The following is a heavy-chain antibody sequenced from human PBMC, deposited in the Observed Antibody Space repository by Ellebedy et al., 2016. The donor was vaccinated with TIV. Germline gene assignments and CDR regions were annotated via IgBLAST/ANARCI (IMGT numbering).Heavy chain of an antibody. Sequence: GESLKISCSASGFTFSHYAMHWVRQAPGKGLEYVSAINNNGGNTYYADSVKGRFTISRDNSKNTLYLQMSSLRPEDTVMYYCVKDRGDIIRDFDYWGQGTLVTVSS. CDR3: VKDRGDIIRDFDY. CDR1: GFTFSHYA. CDR2: INNNGGNT. J-gene: IGHJ4*02. V-gene: IGHV3-64D*06. D-gene: IGHD2-21*02.